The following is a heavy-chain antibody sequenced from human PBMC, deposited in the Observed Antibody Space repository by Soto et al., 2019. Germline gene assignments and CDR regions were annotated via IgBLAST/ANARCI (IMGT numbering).Heavy chain of an antibody. D-gene: IGHD5-18*01. Sequence: ASVKVSCKASGGTFSSYAISWVRQAPGQGLEWMGGIIPNSGTANYAQKFQGRVTMTRDTSTSTAYMELSRLRSDDTAVYYCARGPWIQLWLASPYYYYYMDVWGKGTTVTVSS. J-gene: IGHJ6*03. CDR2: IIPNSGTA. V-gene: IGHV1-69*05. CDR1: GGTFSSYA. CDR3: ARGPWIQLWLASPYYYYYMDV.